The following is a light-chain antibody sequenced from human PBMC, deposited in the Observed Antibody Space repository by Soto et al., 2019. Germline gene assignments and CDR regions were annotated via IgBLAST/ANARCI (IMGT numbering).Light chain of an antibody. CDR3: QQYNSYWT. CDR1: QSISSW. CDR2: DAS. V-gene: IGKV1-5*01. Sequence: DLQMTQSPSTLYASVGDRVTITCRASQSISSWLAWYQQKPGKDPKLLIDDASSLESGVPSRLSGSGPGTDFTLTNSSLQPDDFVTYYCQQYNSYWTFGQGTKVEIK. J-gene: IGKJ1*01.